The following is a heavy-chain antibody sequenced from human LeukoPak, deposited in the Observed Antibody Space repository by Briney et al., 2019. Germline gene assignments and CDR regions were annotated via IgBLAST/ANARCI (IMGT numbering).Heavy chain of an antibody. CDR2: ISSSSRTI. Sequence: PGGSLRLSCAASGFTLTGYSMNWVRQAPGKGLEWVSYISSSSRTIYYADSVKGRFTILRDNAKNSLYLQMNSLREEDTAVYYCARPHQDYVWGSPDCWGQGTVVTVSS. D-gene: IGHD3-16*01. V-gene: IGHV3-48*02. CDR3: ARPHQDYVWGSPDC. J-gene: IGHJ4*02. CDR1: GFTLTGYS.